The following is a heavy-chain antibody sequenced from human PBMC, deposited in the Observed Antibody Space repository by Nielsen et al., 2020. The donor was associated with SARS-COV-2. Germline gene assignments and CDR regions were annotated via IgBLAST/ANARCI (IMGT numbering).Heavy chain of an antibody. V-gene: IGHV1-24*01. Sequence: ASVKVSCQVSGYTLTELSMHWVRQAPGKGLEWMGGFDPEDGETIYAQKFQGRVTMTEDTSTDTAYMELSSLRSEDTAVYYCATRPIWFGELFRDYWGQGTLVTVSS. CDR3: ATRPIWFGELFRDY. J-gene: IGHJ4*02. CDR2: FDPEDGET. CDR1: GYTLTELS. D-gene: IGHD3-10*01.